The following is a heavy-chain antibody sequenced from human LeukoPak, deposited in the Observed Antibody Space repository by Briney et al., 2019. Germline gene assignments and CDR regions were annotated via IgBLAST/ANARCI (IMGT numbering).Heavy chain of an antibody. D-gene: IGHD3-10*01. CDR3: AKGYGSGSYYYYYYMDV. CDR2: ISGSGGST. V-gene: IGHV3-23*01. CDR1: GFTFSSYA. Sequence: RTGGSLRLSCAASGFTFSSYAMSWVRQAPGKGLEWVSAISGSGGSTYYADSVKGRFTISRDNSKNSLYLQMNSLRTEDTALYYCAKGYGSGSYYYYYYMDVWGKGTTVTVSS. J-gene: IGHJ6*03.